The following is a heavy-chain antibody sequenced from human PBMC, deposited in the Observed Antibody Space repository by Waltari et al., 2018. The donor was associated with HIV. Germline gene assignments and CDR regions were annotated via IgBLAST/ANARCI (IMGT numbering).Heavy chain of an antibody. V-gene: IGHV3-33*01. CDR1: GFTFSSYC. Sequence: QVQLVESGGGVVQPGRSMRLSCAASGFTFSSYCLHWVRQAPGKGLEWLAVVWYDGKNKYYADSVKGRFTVSRDNSKNTLFLQMNSLRVDDTAVYYCARTPYDTSGYCFDYWGQGTLVTVSS. J-gene: IGHJ4*02. CDR3: ARTPYDTSGYCFDY. CDR2: VWYDGKNK. D-gene: IGHD3-22*01.